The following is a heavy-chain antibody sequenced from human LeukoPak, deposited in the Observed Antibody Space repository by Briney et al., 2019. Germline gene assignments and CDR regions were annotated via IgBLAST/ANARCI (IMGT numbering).Heavy chain of an antibody. V-gene: IGHV3-53*01. CDR2: IYSGGST. CDR3: ATAIRGGGWSAFDY. J-gene: IGHJ4*02. CDR1: GFTVSSNY. Sequence: GGSLRLSCAASGFTVSSNYMSWVRQAPGKGLEWGSVIYSGGSTYYADSVKGRVTISRDNSKNTLYLQMNSLRAEDTAVYYCATAIRGGGWSAFDYWGQGTLVTVSS. D-gene: IGHD3-10*01.